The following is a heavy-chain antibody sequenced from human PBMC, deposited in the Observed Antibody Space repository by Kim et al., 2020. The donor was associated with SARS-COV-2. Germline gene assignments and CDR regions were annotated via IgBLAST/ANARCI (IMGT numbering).Heavy chain of an antibody. V-gene: IGHV3-7*03. CDR2: IKQDGSEK. Sequence: GGSLRLSCAASGFTFSSYWMSWVRQAPGKGLEWVANIKQDGSEKYYVDSVKGRFTISRDNAKNSLYLQMNSRRAEDTAVYYCARDSLVPADERYYFYYGIDVWGQGTTVTVSS. D-gene: IGHD2-2*01. CDR1: GFTFSSYW. CDR3: ARDSLVPADERYYFYYGIDV. J-gene: IGHJ6*02.